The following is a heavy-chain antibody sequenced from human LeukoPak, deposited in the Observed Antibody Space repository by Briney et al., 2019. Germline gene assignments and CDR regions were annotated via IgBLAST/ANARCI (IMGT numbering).Heavy chain of an antibody. D-gene: IGHD3-16*02. Sequence: SETLSLTWTVSDGSISSYYCSWIRQPPGKGLEWIGYISNSGSTNYNPSLKSRVIISADTSKSQFSLQLSSVTAADTAVYYCVKLSHRSRINDAFDVWGQGTMVTVSS. CDR3: VKLSHRSRINDAFDV. V-gene: IGHV4-59*01. CDR2: ISNSGST. J-gene: IGHJ3*01. CDR1: DGSISSYY.